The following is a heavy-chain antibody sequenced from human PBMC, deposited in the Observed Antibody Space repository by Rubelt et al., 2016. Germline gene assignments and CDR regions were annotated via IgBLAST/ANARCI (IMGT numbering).Heavy chain of an antibody. J-gene: IGHJ5*02. D-gene: IGHD6-13*01. Sequence: QLQLQESGPGLVKPSETLSLTCTVSGGSISSSYYWGWIRQPPGEGLGWIGSIYYSGSTYYSPSLKSRVTISVDTSKNQFSLRMSSVTAADTAGDSCASRTYSSSPFDPWGQGTLVTVSS. CDR3: ASRTYSSSPFDP. CDR1: GGSISSSYY. V-gene: IGHV4-39*01. CDR2: IYYSGST.